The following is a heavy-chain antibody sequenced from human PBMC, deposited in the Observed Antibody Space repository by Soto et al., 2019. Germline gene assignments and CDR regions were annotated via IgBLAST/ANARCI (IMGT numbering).Heavy chain of an antibody. CDR1: GFSFVNYA. CDR3: AKATTNGGWFNPFDS. V-gene: IGHV3-23*01. Sequence: HPGGSLRLSCAASGFSFVNYAMNWVRQAPGKGLEWVSGLSGSGTSTYYADSVKGRFTISRDNSRDTLFLQMNSLTADDTAVYYCAKATTNGGWFNPFDSWGQGALVTV. J-gene: IGHJ4*02. D-gene: IGHD6-19*01. CDR2: LSGSGTST.